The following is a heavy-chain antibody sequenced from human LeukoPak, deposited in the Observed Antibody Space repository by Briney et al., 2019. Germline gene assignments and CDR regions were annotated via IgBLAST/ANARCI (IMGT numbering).Heavy chain of an antibody. J-gene: IGHJ4*02. V-gene: IGHV3-13*01. CDR3: ARGGVVAAAGGLDY. CDR1: GFTFSSYD. Sequence: GGSLRLSCAASGFTFSSYDMHWVRQATGKGLEWVSAIGTAGDTYYPGSVKGRFTISRENAKNSLYLQMNSLRAGDTAVYYCARGGVVAAAGGLDYWGQGTLVTVSS. D-gene: IGHD6-13*01. CDR2: IGTAGDT.